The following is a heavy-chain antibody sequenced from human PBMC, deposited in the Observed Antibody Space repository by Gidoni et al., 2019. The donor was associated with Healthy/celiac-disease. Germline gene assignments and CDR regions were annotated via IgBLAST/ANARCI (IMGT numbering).Heavy chain of an antibody. CDR2: IRSKAYGGTT. V-gene: IGHV3-49*03. J-gene: IGHJ6*03. CDR3: TRDRIAAAGSINYYYYYYMDV. D-gene: IGHD6-13*01. CDR1: GFPFGDYA. Sequence: EVQLVESGGGLVQPGRSLRLSCTASGFPFGDYAMSWFRQAPGKGLEWVGFIRSKAYGGTTEYAASVKGRFTISRDDSKSIAYLQMNSLKTEDTAVYYCTRDRIAAAGSINYYYYYYMDVWGKGTTVTVSS.